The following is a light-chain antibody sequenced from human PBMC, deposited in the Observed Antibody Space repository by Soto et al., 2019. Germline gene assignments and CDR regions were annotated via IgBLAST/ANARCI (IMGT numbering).Light chain of an antibody. J-gene: IGLJ2*01. V-gene: IGLV3-21*04. Sequence: SYELTQPPSVSVAPGKTARISCGGNNIGSKSVHWYQRKPGQAPVLVIYSDPDLPSVIPELFSGSNSGNTATLTISRVEAGDEADYYCQVWDSSSAHVVFGGGTKVTV. CDR3: QVWDSSSAHVV. CDR2: SDP. CDR1: NIGSKS.